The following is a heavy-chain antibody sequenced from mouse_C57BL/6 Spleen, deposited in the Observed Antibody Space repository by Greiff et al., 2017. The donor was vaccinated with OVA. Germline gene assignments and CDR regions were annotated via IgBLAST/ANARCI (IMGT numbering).Heavy chain of an antibody. CDR1: GYTFTEYT. V-gene: IGHV1-62-2*01. CDR2: FYPGSGSI. Sequence: LVKPGASVQLSCKASGYTFTEYTIHWVKQRSGQGLEWIGWFYPGSGSIKYNEKFKDKATLTADKSSSTVYMELSRLTSEDSAVYFCARHEDYYGSSYHFDYWGQGTTLTVSS. CDR3: ARHEDYYGSSYHFDY. D-gene: IGHD1-1*01. J-gene: IGHJ2*01.